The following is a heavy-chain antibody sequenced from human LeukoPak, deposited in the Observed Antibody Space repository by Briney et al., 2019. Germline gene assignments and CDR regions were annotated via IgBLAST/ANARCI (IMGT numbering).Heavy chain of an antibody. CDR3: TTVHDILTN. CDR2: ISWNSGSI. J-gene: IGHJ4*02. D-gene: IGHD3-9*01. V-gene: IGHV3-9*01. CDR1: GFTFDDYA. Sequence: GGSLRLSCAASGFTFDDYAMHWVRQAPGKGLEWVSGISWNSGSIGYADSVKGRFTISRDNAKNSLYLQMNSLRAEDTAVYYCTTVHDILTNWGQGTLVTVSS.